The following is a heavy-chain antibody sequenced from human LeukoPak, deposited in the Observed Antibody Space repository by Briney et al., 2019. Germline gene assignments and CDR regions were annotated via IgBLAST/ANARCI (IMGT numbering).Heavy chain of an antibody. CDR1: GGSISSGDYY. V-gene: IGHV4-30-4*01. CDR3: ARESRSGYPYYFDY. Sequence: PSQTLSLTCTVSGGSISSGDYYWSWIRQPPGKGLEWIGYIYYSGSTYYNPSLKSRVTISVDTSKNQFSLKLSSVTAADTAVYYCARESRSGYPYYFDYWGQGTLVTVSS. D-gene: IGHD5-12*01. J-gene: IGHJ4*02. CDR2: IYYSGST.